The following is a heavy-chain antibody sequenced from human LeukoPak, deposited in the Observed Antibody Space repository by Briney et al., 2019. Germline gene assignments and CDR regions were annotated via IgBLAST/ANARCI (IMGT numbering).Heavy chain of an antibody. Sequence: ASVKVSCKASGYTFTGYYMHWVRQAPGQGLEWMGGFDPEDGETIYAQKFQGRVTMTEDTSTDTAYMELSSLRSEDTAVYYCATEGTSGYYDYWGQGTLVTVSS. CDR1: GYTFTGYY. CDR2: FDPEDGET. D-gene: IGHD3-22*01. V-gene: IGHV1-24*01. CDR3: ATEGTSGYYDY. J-gene: IGHJ4*02.